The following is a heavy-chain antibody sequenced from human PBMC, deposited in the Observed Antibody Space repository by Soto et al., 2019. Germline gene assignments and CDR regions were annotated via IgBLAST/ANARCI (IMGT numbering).Heavy chain of an antibody. CDR2: INPNSGNI. Sequence: GSVEVSCKASGDTFTTYDINWVLQATGHGLEWMGWINPNSGNIGYAQRFQGRVTMTRDTAIRTAYMEVSSLRSDDTAVYYCARGRASGSYYLLDYWGQGTLVTVSS. CDR1: GDTFTTYD. CDR3: ARGRASGSYYLLDY. J-gene: IGHJ4*02. D-gene: IGHD3-10*01. V-gene: IGHV1-8*01.